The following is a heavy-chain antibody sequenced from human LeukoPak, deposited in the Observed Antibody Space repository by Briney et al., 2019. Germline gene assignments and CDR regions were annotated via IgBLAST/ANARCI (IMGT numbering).Heavy chain of an antibody. J-gene: IGHJ4*02. CDR1: GGSFSGYY. Sequence: SDTLSLTCAVYGGSFSGYYWSWLRQPPGQGLEWIGYIYYSGDTNYDPSLKSRVTISLDTSKNQFSLKLTSVTAADTAMYYCARRKAKTPNYFDYWGQGALVTVSS. CDR3: ARRKAKTPNYFDY. V-gene: IGHV4-59*08. CDR2: IYYSGDT.